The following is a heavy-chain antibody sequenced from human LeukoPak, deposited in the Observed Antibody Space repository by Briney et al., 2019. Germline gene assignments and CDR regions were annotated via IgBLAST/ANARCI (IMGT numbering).Heavy chain of an antibody. D-gene: IGHD3-22*01. Sequence: SETLSLTCTVSGGSISSYYWSWIRQPPGKGLEWIGYIYYSGSTNYNPSLKSRVTISVDTSKNQFSLKLGSVTAADTAVYYCAREGGYYDSSGYYDAFDIWGQGTMVTVSS. V-gene: IGHV4-59*01. CDR2: IYYSGST. J-gene: IGHJ3*02. CDR3: AREGGYYDSSGYYDAFDI. CDR1: GGSISSYY.